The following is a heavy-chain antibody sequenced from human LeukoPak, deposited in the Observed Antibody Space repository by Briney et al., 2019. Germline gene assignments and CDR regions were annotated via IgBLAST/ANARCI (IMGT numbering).Heavy chain of an antibody. CDR3: ARRLDTAMVGFDY. CDR2: IYYSGST. D-gene: IGHD5-18*01. J-gene: IGHJ4*02. CDR1: GGSISSYY. V-gene: IGHV4-59*08. Sequence: PSETLSLTCTVSGGSISSYYWSWIRQPPGKGLEWIGYIYYSGSTNSNPSLKSRVTISIDTSRNNLSLKLSSVTAADTAVYYCARRLDTAMVGFDYWGQGTLVTVSS.